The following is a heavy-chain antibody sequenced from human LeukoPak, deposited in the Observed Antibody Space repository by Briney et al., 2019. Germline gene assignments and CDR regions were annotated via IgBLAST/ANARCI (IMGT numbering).Heavy chain of an antibody. V-gene: IGHV1-18*01. CDR1: GYTFTSYG. CDR2: ISAYNGNT. Sequence: ASVKVSCKASGYTFTSYGISWVRQAPGQGLEWMGWISAYNGNTNYAQKLQGRVTMTTDTSTSTAYMELRSLRSDDTAVYYCARDRGVSYYYDSSDAFDIWGQGTMVTVSS. CDR3: ARDRGVSYYYDSSDAFDI. J-gene: IGHJ3*02. D-gene: IGHD3-22*01.